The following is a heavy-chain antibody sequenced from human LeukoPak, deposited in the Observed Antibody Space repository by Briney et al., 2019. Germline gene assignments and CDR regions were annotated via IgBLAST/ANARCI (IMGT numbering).Heavy chain of an antibody. CDR1: GYSISSDNY. Sequence: SETLSLTCTVSGYSISSDNYWGWIRQPPGKGLEWIASIHHSGSTYYNPSLKSRVTISVDTSKNQFSLKLSSVTAADTAVYYCVTMVRERGYFDYWGQGTLVTVSS. D-gene: IGHD3-10*01. V-gene: IGHV4-38-2*02. CDR3: VTMVRERGYFDY. CDR2: IHHSGST. J-gene: IGHJ4*02.